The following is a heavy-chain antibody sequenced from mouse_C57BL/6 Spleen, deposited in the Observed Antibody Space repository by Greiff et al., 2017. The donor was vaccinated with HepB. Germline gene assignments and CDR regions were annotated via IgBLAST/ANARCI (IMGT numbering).Heavy chain of an antibody. V-gene: IGHV1-80*01. CDR2: IYPGDGDT. J-gene: IGHJ4*01. CDR1: GYAFSSYW. Sequence: QVQLKESGAELVKPGASVKISCKASGYAFSSYWMNWVKQRPGKGLEWIGQIYPGDGDTNYNGKFKGKATLTADKSSSTAYMQLSSLTSEDSAVYFCARSLLYYAMDYWGQGTSVTVSS. CDR3: ARSLLYYAMDY.